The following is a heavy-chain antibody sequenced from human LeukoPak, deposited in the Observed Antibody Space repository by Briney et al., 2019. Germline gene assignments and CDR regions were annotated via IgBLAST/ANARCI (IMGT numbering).Heavy chain of an antibody. Sequence: ASVKVSCKASGYTFTGYYMHWVRQAPGQGLEWMGWINPNSGGTNYAQKFQGWVTMTRGTSISTAYMELSRLRSDDTAVYYCARDYCSSTSCYYGMDVWGKGTTVTVSS. D-gene: IGHD2-2*01. CDR2: INPNSGGT. V-gene: IGHV1-2*04. CDR1: GYTFTGYY. J-gene: IGHJ6*04. CDR3: ARDYCSSTSCYYGMDV.